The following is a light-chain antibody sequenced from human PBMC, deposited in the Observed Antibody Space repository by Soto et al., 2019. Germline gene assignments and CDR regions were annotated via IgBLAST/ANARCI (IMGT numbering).Light chain of an antibody. CDR3: QSYDTTLLV. CDR2: EDD. J-gene: IGLJ2*01. V-gene: IGLV6-57*01. CDR1: SGSIASSY. Sequence: NFMLTQHHSVSESPGKTVTISCTRSSGSIASSYVQWYQLRPGSFPTTVIYEDDQRTAGVPDRFSGSVDTSSNSASLTISGLETEDEADYFCQSYDTTLLVFGGGTKVTVL.